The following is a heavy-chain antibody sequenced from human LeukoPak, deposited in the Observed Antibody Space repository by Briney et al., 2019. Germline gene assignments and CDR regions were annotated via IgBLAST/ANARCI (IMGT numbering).Heavy chain of an antibody. V-gene: IGHV3-30*18. CDR3: AKVPTGVGSGSY. CDR1: GFTFSSYG. CDR2: IIHGGSNK. J-gene: IGHJ4*02. Sequence: GGSLRLSCAASGFTFSSYGMHWVRQAPGKGLEWVAVIIHGGSNKDYADSVKGRFTISRDNSKNTLYLQMNSLRTEDTAVYYCAKVPTGVGSGSYWGQGTLVTVSS. D-gene: IGHD3-10*01.